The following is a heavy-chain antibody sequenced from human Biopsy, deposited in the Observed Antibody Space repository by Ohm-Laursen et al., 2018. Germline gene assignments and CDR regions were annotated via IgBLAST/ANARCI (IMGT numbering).Heavy chain of an antibody. CDR1: GFTFSNYE. J-gene: IGHJ4*02. Sequence: GSLRLSCAASGFTFSNYEMNWVRQAPGKGLEWISYIGSSGSPIYYADSVKGRFTISRDNVKNSLYLQMNSLRAEDTAVYYCAREGWSAYSLDFDYWGQGTLVTVSS. D-gene: IGHD3-3*01. CDR3: AREGWSAYSLDFDY. V-gene: IGHV3-48*03. CDR2: IGSSGSPI.